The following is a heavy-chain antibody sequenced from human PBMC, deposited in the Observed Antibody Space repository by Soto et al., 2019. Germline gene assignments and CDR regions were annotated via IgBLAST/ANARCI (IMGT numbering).Heavy chain of an antibody. CDR2: IKPDGSAT. CDR1: GFTFGSYW. J-gene: IGHJ4*02. V-gene: IGHV3-7*01. CDR3: ARDQSTYYYDSSGYYYPDY. Sequence: EVQLVESGGGLVQPGGSLRLSCAVSGFTFGSYWMNWVRLIPGKGLEWVAYIKPDGSATYYVDSVKGRFTISRDNAKNSLYLQMNSLRVEDTSVYYCARDQSTYYYDSSGYYYPDYWGQGTLVTVSS. D-gene: IGHD3-22*01.